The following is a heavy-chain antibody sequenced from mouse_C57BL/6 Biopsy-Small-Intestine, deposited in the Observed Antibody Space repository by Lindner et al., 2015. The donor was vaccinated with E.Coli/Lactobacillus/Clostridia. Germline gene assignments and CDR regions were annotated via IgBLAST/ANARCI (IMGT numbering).Heavy chain of an antibody. CDR3: ARTPPDWFAY. Sequence: VQLQESGPELVKPGASVRMSCKASGYTFTSYVMHWVKQKPGQGLEWIGYFNPYNDGTRYNETFKGKATLTSDKSSSTVYMELSSLTSEDSAVYYCARTPPDWFAYWGQGTLVTVSA. CDR2: FNPYNDGT. V-gene: IGHV1-14*01. CDR1: GYTFTSYV. J-gene: IGHJ3*01.